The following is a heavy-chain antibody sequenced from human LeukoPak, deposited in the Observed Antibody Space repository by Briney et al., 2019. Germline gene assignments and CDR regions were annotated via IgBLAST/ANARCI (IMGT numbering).Heavy chain of an antibody. CDR3: AREYSYGLGAGMDV. CDR2: IYYSGST. CDR1: GGSISSYY. Sequence: SETLSLTCTVSGGSISSYYWSWLRQPPGKGLEWIGYIYYSGSTNYNPSLKSRVTISVDTSKNQFSLKLSSVTAADTAVYYCAREYSYGLGAGMDVWGQGTTVTVSS. V-gene: IGHV4-59*01. J-gene: IGHJ6*02. D-gene: IGHD5-18*01.